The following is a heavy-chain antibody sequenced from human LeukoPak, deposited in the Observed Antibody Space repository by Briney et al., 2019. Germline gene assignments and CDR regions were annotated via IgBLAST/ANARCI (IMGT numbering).Heavy chain of an antibody. Sequence: ASVKVSCKASGYTFTSYYMHWVRQAPGQGLDWMGIINPSGGSTSYAQKFQGRVTMTRVTSTSTVYMELRSLRSEDTAVYYCARDDYGAHAGFDPWGQGTLVTVSP. J-gene: IGHJ5*02. CDR3: ARDDYGAHAGFDP. CDR2: INPSGGST. V-gene: IGHV1-46*01. D-gene: IGHD4-17*01. CDR1: GYTFTSYY.